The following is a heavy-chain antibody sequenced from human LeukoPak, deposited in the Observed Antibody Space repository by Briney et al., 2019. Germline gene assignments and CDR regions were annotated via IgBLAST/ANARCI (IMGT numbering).Heavy chain of an antibody. CDR1: GGPIIKLY. CDR2: INYSGRT. V-gene: IGHV4-59*01. J-gene: IGHJ3*02. Sequence: PSESLSLTCTVSGGPIIKLYWTWLRQSPGKGLEWIGYINYSGRTDYNPSLKSRVTISLDTCKNHFSRKLNSVTAEDPAVYYFSTDSGTRDAFDIWGQGTMVTVSS. CDR3: STDSGTRDAFDI. D-gene: IGHD3-10*01.